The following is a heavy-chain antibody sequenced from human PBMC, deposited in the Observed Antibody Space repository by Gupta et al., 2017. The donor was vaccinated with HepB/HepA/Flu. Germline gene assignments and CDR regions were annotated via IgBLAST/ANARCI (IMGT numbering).Heavy chain of an antibody. CDR3: ARHKAGWYFDL. CDR2: VFYSGRT. J-gene: IGHJ2*01. D-gene: IGHD6-19*01. V-gene: IGHV4-39*01. CDR1: GVSMSSSPAV. Sequence: QAQLQESCPGLVKTSETLSLTCTVSGVSMSSSPAVWAWIRQPPGKGLEWIGSVFYSGRTHYNPSLKSRVTISVDSSKTQFSQSLRFMNAADRALYYCARHKAGWYFDLWGRATQVTVST.